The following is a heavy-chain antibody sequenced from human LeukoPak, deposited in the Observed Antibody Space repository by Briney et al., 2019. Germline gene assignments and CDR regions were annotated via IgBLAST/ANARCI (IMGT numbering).Heavy chain of an antibody. CDR3: ARFPQGAGE. CDR1: GYTFTDYY. J-gene: IGHJ4*02. D-gene: IGHD7-27*01. Sequence: ASVKVSCKASGYTFTDYYMHWVRQAPGQGLEWMGWIKPRSGDTNYAQKFQGRVTMTRDTSISTAYMELSGLKSDDTAVHYCARFPQGAGEWGQGTLVTVSS. CDR2: IKPRSGDT. V-gene: IGHV1-2*02.